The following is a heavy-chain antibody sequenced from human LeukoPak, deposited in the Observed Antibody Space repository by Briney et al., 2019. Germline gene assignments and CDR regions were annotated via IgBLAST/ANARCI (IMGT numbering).Heavy chain of an antibody. CDR2: INDRGSTI. Sequence: PGGSLRLSCAASGFTFSSYSMNWVRQAPGRGLEWVSYINDRGSTIKYADSVEGRFTISRDNAKNLLYLQMNSLRAEDTAVYYCATPREAGQVGYFYGMDVWGQGTTVIVS. V-gene: IGHV3-21*06. CDR1: GFTFSSYS. CDR3: ATPREAGQVGYFYGMDV. J-gene: IGHJ6*02. D-gene: IGHD1-26*01.